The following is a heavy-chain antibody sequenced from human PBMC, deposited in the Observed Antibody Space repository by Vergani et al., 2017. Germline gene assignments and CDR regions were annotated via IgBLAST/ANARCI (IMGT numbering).Heavy chain of an antibody. J-gene: IGHJ2*01. CDR1: GFTFSDFS. Sequence: VQLVESGGGLVKPGGSLRLSCAASGFTFSDFSMSWIRQSPGKGLEWIGGINYVGRTYYIPSLQSRATVFVDTSKNQFSLNLTSVTAAETAVYYCARGRGDNWYFDLWGRGTLVTVSS. V-gene: IGHV4-59*04. CDR2: INYVGRT. CDR3: ARGRGDNWYFDL. D-gene: IGHD3-16*01.